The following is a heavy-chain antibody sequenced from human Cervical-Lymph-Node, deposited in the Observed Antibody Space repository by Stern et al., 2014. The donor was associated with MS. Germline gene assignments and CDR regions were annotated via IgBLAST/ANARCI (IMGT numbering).Heavy chain of an antibody. V-gene: IGHV3-9*01. D-gene: IGHD3-3*01. Sequence: EVQLVQSGGGLVPPGRSLRLSCVASGCTIADCPMHWVRQAPGQGLEWIGGIPWNSASIGYADSVKGRFTISRDNAKNSLYLQMNSLRIEDTALYYCAKDIQSPHEFWRGGMDVWGQGATVTVSS. J-gene: IGHJ6*02. CDR2: IPWNSASI. CDR1: GCTIADCP. CDR3: AKDIQSPHEFWRGGMDV.